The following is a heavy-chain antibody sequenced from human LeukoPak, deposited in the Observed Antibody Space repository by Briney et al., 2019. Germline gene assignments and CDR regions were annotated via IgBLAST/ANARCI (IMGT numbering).Heavy chain of an antibody. CDR1: GYTFTSYG. J-gene: IGHJ3*02. V-gene: IGHV1-18*01. Sequence: GASVKVSCTASGYTFTSYGISWVRQAPGQGLEWMGWISAYNGNTNYAQKLQGRVTMTTDTSTSTAYMELRSLRSDDTAVYYCARAVGYSYANDAFDIWGQGTMVTVSS. D-gene: IGHD5-18*01. CDR2: ISAYNGNT. CDR3: ARAVGYSYANDAFDI.